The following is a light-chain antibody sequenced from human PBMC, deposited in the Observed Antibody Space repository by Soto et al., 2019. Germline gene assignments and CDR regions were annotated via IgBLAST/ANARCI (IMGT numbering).Light chain of an antibody. J-gene: IGKJ1*01. CDR1: QSVSTN. V-gene: IGKV3-15*01. CDR2: GAS. CDR3: QQYNKWSPRT. Sequence: EIVMTQSPATLSVSPGERATLSCRASQSVSTNLAWYQQKPGQAPRLLIYGASSRATGNPPRFSGSGSGTAVTLTISSLQSEDYVVDYWQQYNKWSPRTFGQGTKVEVK.